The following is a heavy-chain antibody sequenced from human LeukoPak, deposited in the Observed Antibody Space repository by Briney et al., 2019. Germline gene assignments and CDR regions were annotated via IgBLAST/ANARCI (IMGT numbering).Heavy chain of an antibody. CDR1: GGSISSYY. Sequence: PSETLSLTCTVSGGSISSYYWSWIRQPPGKGLEWIGYIYYSGSTNYNPSLKSRVTISVDTSKNQFSLKLSSVTAADTAVYYCARGCYYESSGSFDYWGQGTLVTVSS. CDR3: ARGCYYESSGSFDY. V-gene: IGHV4-59*01. J-gene: IGHJ4*02. D-gene: IGHD3-22*01. CDR2: IYYSGST.